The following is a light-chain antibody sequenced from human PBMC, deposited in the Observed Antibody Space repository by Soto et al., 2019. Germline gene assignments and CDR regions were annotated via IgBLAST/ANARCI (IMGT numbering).Light chain of an antibody. V-gene: IGLV2-14*01. CDR1: SSDVGGYNF. Sequence: QSALTQPASVSGSPGQSITISCTGTSSDVGGYNFVSWYQQHPGKAPKLMIYEVTNRPSGVSNRFSGSKSGNTASLTISGLQAEDEGDYSCSSYTSSYTGVFGGGTKVTVL. CDR3: SSYTSSYTGV. J-gene: IGLJ3*02. CDR2: EVT.